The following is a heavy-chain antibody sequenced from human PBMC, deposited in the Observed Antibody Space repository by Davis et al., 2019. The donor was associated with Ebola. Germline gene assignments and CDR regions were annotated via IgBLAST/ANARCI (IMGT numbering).Heavy chain of an antibody. CDR2: IIPIFGTA. D-gene: IGHD1-14*01. J-gene: IGHJ6*02. V-gene: IGHV1-69*06. Sequence: SVKVSCKASGYTFTSYDINWVRQAPGQGLEWMGGIIPIFGTANYAQKFQGRVTITADKSTSTAYMELSSLRSEDTAVYYCASNPLTRLLGPEPYGMDVWGQGTTVTVSS. CDR3: ASNPLTRLLGPEPYGMDV. CDR1: GYTFTSYD.